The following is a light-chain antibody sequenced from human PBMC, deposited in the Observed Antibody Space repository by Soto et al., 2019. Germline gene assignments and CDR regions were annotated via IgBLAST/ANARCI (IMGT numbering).Light chain of an antibody. CDR2: DVS. Sequence: IQMTQTPSTLSASVGDTVTITCRASQSVSHWMACYQQKPGKAPALLVYDVSNLQSGVPSSFIGGGSETEFTLTINSLQPDDFATYYCQQYSTYSHTFGQGTRLEIK. J-gene: IGKJ2*01. V-gene: IGKV1-5*01. CDR3: QQYSTYSHT. CDR1: QSVSHW.